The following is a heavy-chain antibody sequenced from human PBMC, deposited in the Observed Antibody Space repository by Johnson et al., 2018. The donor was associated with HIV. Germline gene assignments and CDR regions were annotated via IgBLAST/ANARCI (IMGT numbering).Heavy chain of an antibody. CDR3: AKDLLSSTLAPCDI. Sequence: VQLVESGGGLVQPGRSLRLSCAASGFTFDDFAMHWVRQVPGKGLEWVSGISWNSGSIGYADSVNGRFTISRDNAKNSLYLQMNSLRAEDTALYYCAKDLLSSTLAPCDIWGQGTMVTVSS. D-gene: IGHD6-13*01. CDR1: GFTFDDFA. V-gene: IGHV3-9*01. CDR2: ISWNSGSI. J-gene: IGHJ3*02.